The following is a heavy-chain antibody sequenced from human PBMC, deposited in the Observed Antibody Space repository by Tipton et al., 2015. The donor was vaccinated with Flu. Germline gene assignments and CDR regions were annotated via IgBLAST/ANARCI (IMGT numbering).Heavy chain of an antibody. CDR2: VGTMSHSGRT. CDR3: ARRDYSNYVSDPKNWFDP. CDR1: GYSISSGYY. J-gene: IGHJ5*02. D-gene: IGHD4-11*01. V-gene: IGHV4-38-2*01. Sequence: LRLSCAVSGYSISSGYYWGWIRQPPGKGLEWIGTVGTMSHSGRTYYNPSLKSRVTISVDTSKNQFSLKVISVTAADTAVYYCARRDYSNYVSDPKNWFDPWGQGTLVTVSS.